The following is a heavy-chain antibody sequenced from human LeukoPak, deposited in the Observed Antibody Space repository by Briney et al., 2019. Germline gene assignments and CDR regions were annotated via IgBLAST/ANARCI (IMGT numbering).Heavy chain of an antibody. CDR1: GDSIINYY. Sequence: PSETLSLTCTVSGDSIINYYCSWIRQTPGNGLEWIGFIYYTGSTSYNPSLKSRVTISVDTSKNQFSLKLSSVTAADTAVYYCASSSGSHSRGGTWGQGTLVTVSS. V-gene: IGHV4-59*12. D-gene: IGHD1-26*01. CDR2: IYYTGST. J-gene: IGHJ5*02. CDR3: ASSSGSHSRGGT.